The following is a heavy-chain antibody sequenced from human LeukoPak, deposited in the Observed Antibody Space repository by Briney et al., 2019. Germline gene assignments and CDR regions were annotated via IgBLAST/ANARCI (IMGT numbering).Heavy chain of an antibody. CDR3: AREGGFYRPLDY. V-gene: IGHV4-4*02. CDR2: VHLDGRT. Sequence: SGTLSLTCGVSGGSVINTNWWTWVRQPPGKGLEWIGEVHLDGRTNYNPSLESRLTMSVDVSENQVSLKLTSVTAADTAVYYCAREGGFYRPLDYSGQGTLVAVSS. CDR1: GGSVINTNW. J-gene: IGHJ4*02. D-gene: IGHD3-3*01.